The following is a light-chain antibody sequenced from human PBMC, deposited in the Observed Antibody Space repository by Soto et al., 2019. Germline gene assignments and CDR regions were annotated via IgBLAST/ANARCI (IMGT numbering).Light chain of an antibody. Sequence: DIQMTQSPSTLSASVGDRVTITCRASQSISSWLAWYQQKPGKAPKLLIYKASSFETGVPSRFSGSGSGTEFTLTISSLQPDDFATYYCQQYNSYWTFGQGTQVEIK. J-gene: IGKJ1*01. CDR2: KAS. CDR1: QSISSW. CDR3: QQYNSYWT. V-gene: IGKV1-5*03.